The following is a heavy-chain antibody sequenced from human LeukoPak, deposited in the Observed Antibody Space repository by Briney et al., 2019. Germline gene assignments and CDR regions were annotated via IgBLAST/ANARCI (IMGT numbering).Heavy chain of an antibody. Sequence: GGSLRLSCAASGFTFSDYYMHWVRQAPGKGLEWVAVIWYDGSNKYYADSVKGRFTISRDNSKNTLYLQMNSLRAEDTAVYYCARAPPYDSSGYYSWGQGTLVTVSS. CDR3: ARAPPYDSSGYYS. CDR1: GFTFSDYY. V-gene: IGHV3-33*08. CDR2: IWYDGSNK. J-gene: IGHJ4*02. D-gene: IGHD3-22*01.